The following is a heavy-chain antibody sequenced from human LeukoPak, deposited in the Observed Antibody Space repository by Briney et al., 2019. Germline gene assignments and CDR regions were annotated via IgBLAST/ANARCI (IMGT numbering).Heavy chain of an antibody. D-gene: IGHD6-25*01. J-gene: IGHJ3*02. Sequence: GASVKVSCTASAYSFTDHYVHWVRQAPGEGLEWMGWISPNTGGTIYAQKFQGRVTMTRDTSIITAYMELSKLRSDDTAFYYCAREVGSGTFDIWGQGTMVTVSS. CDR1: AYSFTDHY. V-gene: IGHV1-2*02. CDR2: ISPNTGGT. CDR3: AREVGSGTFDI.